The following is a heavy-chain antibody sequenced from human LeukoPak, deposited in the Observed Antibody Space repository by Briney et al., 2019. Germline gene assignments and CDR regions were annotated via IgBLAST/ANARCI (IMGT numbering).Heavy chain of an antibody. D-gene: IGHD6-19*01. V-gene: IGHV3-23*01. CDR2: ISGSGGST. Sequence: PGGSLRLSCAASGFTFSSYAMSWVRQAPGKGLEWVSAISGSGGSTYYADSVKGRFTISRDNSKNTLYLQMNSLRAEDTAVYYCAKDLGRGSAVAGTDGLFDYWGQGTLVTVSS. CDR1: GFTFSSYA. J-gene: IGHJ4*02. CDR3: AKDLGRGSAVAGTDGLFDY.